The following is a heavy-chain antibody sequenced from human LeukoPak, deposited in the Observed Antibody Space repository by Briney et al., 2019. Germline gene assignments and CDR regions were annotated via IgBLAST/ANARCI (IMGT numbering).Heavy chain of an antibody. CDR3: AGRDY. CDR1: GASISSYY. J-gene: IGHJ4*02. Sequence: SETLSLTCTVSGASISSYYWSWIRQPAGKGLEWLGRVYTSGSMNYNPSFMSRVTMSVDKSNNQFFLKLSAVTAADTAVYYCAGRDYWGQGVHVTVS. CDR2: VYTSGSM. V-gene: IGHV4-4*07.